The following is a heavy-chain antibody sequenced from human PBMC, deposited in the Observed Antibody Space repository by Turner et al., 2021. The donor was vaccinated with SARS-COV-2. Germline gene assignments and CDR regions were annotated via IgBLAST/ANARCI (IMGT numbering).Heavy chain of an antibody. V-gene: IGHV4-39*01. D-gene: IGHD4-4*01. CDR2: VYYRGNT. CDR1: GCSISSSSYY. J-gene: IGHJ6*03. CDR3: ARVKSTVTTYYYYYMDV. Sequence: QLQLQESGPGLVKPSATLSLTCSVSGCSISSSSYYWGWIRQLPGKGPEWIGSVYYRGNTYYNPSLESRVTISVDTSNNQFSLKLNSVTAADTAVYYCARVKSTVTTYYYYYMDVWGKGTTVTVSS.